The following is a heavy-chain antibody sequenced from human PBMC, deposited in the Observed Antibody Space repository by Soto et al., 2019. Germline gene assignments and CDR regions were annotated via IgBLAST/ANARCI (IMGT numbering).Heavy chain of an antibody. CDR1: GFTFSDYY. Sequence: WGSLRLSCAASGFTFSDYYMSWIRQAPGKGLEWVSYISHSGSNIYYKDSVKGRFTISRDNAKNSLYLQMNSLRAEDTAVYYCAREAATGYFVYWGQGALVTVSS. CDR3: AREAATGYFVY. CDR2: ISHSGSNI. J-gene: IGHJ4*02. D-gene: IGHD6-13*01. V-gene: IGHV3-11*01.